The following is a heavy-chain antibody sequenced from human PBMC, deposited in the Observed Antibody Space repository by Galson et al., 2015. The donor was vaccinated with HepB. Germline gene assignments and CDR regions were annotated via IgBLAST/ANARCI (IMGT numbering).Heavy chain of an antibody. Sequence: SVKVSCKVSGYTLTELSMHWVRQAPGKGLEWMGGFDPEDGETIYAQKFQGRVTMTEDTSTDTAYMELSSLRSEDTAVYYCATDKRSGLLWFGELYTWGQGTLVTVSS. CDR1: GYTLTELS. CDR2: FDPEDGET. J-gene: IGHJ5*02. V-gene: IGHV1-24*01. D-gene: IGHD3-10*01. CDR3: ATDKRSGLLWFGELYT.